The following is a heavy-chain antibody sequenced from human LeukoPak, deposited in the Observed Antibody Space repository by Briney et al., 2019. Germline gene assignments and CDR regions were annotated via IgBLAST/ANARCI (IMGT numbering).Heavy chain of an antibody. J-gene: IGHJ5*02. Sequence: PGGSLRLSCAASGFTFSSYWMHWVRQAPGKGLVWISRINSDGSGTSYADPVKGRFTISRDNSKNTLYLQMNSLRAEDTAVYYCAGKNIVVVTASLHYRLDPWGQGTLVTVSS. CDR2: INSDGSGT. CDR1: GFTFSSYW. V-gene: IGHV3-74*01. CDR3: AGKNIVVVTASLHYRLDP. D-gene: IGHD2-21*02.